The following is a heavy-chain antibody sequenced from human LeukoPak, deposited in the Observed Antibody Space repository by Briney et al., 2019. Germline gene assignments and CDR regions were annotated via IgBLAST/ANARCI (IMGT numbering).Heavy chain of an antibody. D-gene: IGHD2-8*02. V-gene: IGHV5-51*01. CDR1: GYSFTSYW. Sequence: GESLKISCKGSGYSFTSYWIGWVRQMPGKGLGWMGMIYPADSDTRYSPSFQGQVTISADKSISTAYLQWSSLKASDTAMYYCATASYCTGGSCYFDYWGQGTLVTVSS. CDR2: IYPADSDT. J-gene: IGHJ4*02. CDR3: ATASYCTGGSCYFDY.